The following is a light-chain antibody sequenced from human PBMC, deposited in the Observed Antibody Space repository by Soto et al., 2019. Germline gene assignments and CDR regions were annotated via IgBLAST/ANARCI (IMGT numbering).Light chain of an antibody. CDR2: GAS. Sequence: DIVLTQAPGTLSLSPGERATLSCMASQSVSNNYLAWYQQNPGQAPRLLIYGASNRATGIPDRFSGSGSGTDFTLTISRLEPEDFAVYYCQQYGSSGTFGQGTKVDIK. V-gene: IGKV3-20*01. J-gene: IGKJ1*01. CDR3: QQYGSSGT. CDR1: QSVSNNY.